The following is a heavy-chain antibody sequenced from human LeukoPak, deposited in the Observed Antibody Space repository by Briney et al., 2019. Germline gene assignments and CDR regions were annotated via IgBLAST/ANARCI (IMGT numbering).Heavy chain of an antibody. D-gene: IGHD6-19*01. V-gene: IGHV4-59*01. Sequence: SETLSLTCTVSGGSISSYYWSWIRQPPGKGLEWIGYIYYSGSTNCNPSLKSRVTISVDTSKNQFSLKLSSVTAADTAVYYCARSYSSGWYIDYWGQGTLVTVSS. CDR2: IYYSGST. J-gene: IGHJ4*02. CDR3: ARSYSSGWYIDY. CDR1: GGSISSYY.